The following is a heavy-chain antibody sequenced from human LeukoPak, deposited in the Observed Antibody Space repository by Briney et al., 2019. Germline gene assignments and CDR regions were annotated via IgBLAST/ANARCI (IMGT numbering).Heavy chain of an antibody. J-gene: IGHJ5*02. CDR3: ARDQYYYDSSGKFDP. CDR1: GFTFNNYA. V-gene: IGHV3-21*01. CDR2: ISSSSYI. Sequence: PGGSLSLSCVSSGFTFNNYAMNWVRQAPGKGLEWVSSISSSSYIYYADSVKGRFTISRDNAKNSLYLQMNSLRAEDTAVYYCARDQYYYDSSGKFDPWGQGTLVTVSS. D-gene: IGHD3-22*01.